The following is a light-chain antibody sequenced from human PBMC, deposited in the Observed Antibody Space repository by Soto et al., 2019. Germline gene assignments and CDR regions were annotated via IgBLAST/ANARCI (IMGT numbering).Light chain of an antibody. V-gene: IGLV1-40*01. Sequence: QSVLTQPPSVSGAPGQRVTISCTGSSSNIGAGHDVHWYQQLPGTAPKLLIYGNSNRPSGVPDRFSGSKSGTSASLAITGLQAEDEADYYYQSYDSSLSGSEVFGTGTKVTVL. CDR3: QSYDSSLSGSEV. CDR1: SSNIGAGHD. CDR2: GNS. J-gene: IGLJ1*01.